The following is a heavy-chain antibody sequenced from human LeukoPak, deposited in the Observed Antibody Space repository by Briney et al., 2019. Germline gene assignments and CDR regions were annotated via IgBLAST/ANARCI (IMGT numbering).Heavy chain of an antibody. CDR3: ARVAVAGSYYFDY. D-gene: IGHD6-19*01. J-gene: IGHJ4*02. V-gene: IGHV3-7*04. CDR2: IKQDGSEK. CDR1: GFTFSSYW. Sequence: GGSLRLSCAASGFTFSSYWMSWVRQVPGKGLEWVANIKQDGSEKYYVDSVKGRFTISRDNAKNSLYLQMNSLRAEDTAVYYCARVAVAGSYYFDYWGQGTLVTVSS.